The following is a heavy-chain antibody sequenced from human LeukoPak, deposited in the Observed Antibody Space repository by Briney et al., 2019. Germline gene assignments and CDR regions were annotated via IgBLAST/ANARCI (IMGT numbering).Heavy chain of an antibody. V-gene: IGHV1-18*01. CDR3: VREVSEPYYDDSSGYYYFDY. J-gene: IGHJ4*02. Sequence: GASVKVSCKASGYTFTSYGISWVRQAPGQGLEWMGWISAYNANTNYAQKLQGRVTMTTDTSTGTAYMELRSLRSDDTAVYYCVREVSEPYYDDSSGYYYFDYWGQGTLVTVSS. CDR2: ISAYNANT. CDR1: GYTFTSYG. D-gene: IGHD3-22*01.